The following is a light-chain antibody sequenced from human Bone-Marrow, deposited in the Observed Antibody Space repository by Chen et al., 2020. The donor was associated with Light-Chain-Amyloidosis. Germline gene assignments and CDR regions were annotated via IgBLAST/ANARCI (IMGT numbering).Light chain of an antibody. CDR1: SSHVGVANH. CDR3: SSYTITNTLV. J-gene: IGLJ1*01. Sequence: QSALTQPAYVSGYPGQSITISCTGTSSHVGVANHVSWYHQHPDKAPKLMIYEVTNRPSWVPDRFSGSKSDNTASLTISGLQTEDEADYFCSSYTITNTLVFGSGTRVTVL. V-gene: IGLV2-14*01. CDR2: EVT.